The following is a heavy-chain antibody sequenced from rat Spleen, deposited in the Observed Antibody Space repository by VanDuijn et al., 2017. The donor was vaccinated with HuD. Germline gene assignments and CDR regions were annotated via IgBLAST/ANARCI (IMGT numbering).Heavy chain of an antibody. CDR2: ISYDGSGT. Sequence: EVQLVESGGGLVQPGRSLKLSCAASGFTFSDYNMAWVRQAPKKGLEWVATISYDGSGTYYRDSVKGRFTISRDNAKSTLYLQMDSLRSEDTATYYCTAHGNRVSRFAYWGQGTLVTVSS. D-gene: IGHD1-4*01. CDR1: GFTFSDYN. V-gene: IGHV5-7*01. CDR3: TAHGNRVSRFAY. J-gene: IGHJ3*01.